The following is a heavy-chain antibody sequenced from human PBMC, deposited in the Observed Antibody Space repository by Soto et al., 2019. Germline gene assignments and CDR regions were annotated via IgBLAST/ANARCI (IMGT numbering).Heavy chain of an antibody. CDR3: GRESGETWVYEAS. CDR2: LNNYGNT. V-gene: IGHV4-4*07. J-gene: IGHJ5*02. CDR1: GGSISSYR. D-gene: IGHD1-26*01. Sequence: PSETLSLTCTVSGGSISSYRWSWIRQPAGKGLEWIGRLNNYGNTYYNPSLKSRVTVSVDTSRNQFFLTLRSVTAADSAVYHCGRESGETWVYEASWGQGTPVTVSS.